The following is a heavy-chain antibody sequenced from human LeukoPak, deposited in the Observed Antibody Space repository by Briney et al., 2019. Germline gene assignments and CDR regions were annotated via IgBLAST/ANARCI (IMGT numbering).Heavy chain of an antibody. Sequence: PGRSLRLPCAASGFTFSSYGMHWVRQAPGKGLEWVAVIWYDGSNKYYADSVKGRFTISRDNSKNTLYLQMNSLRAEDTAVYYCARDGGYYYGSGSYYYGGGLDYWGQGTLVTVSS. CDR1: GFTFSSYG. CDR3: ARDGGYYYGSGSYYYGGGLDY. CDR2: IWYDGSNK. V-gene: IGHV3-33*01. D-gene: IGHD3-10*01. J-gene: IGHJ4*02.